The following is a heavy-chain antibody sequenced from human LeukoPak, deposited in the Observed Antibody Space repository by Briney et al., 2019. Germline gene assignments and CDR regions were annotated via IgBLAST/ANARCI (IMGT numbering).Heavy chain of an antibody. CDR3: ASGGRVGDIFDI. CDR1: VFTFSSNW. CDR2: INRDGSSI. J-gene: IGHJ3*02. Sequence: VGSLRLSCAASVFTFSSNWMCWVRQASGKGLGWVSRINRDGSSIGYEAYVTGRSTISSDNARNTLYLQMNSMRAEDTALYYCASGGRVGDIFDIWGQGTMVTVSS. V-gene: IGHV3-74*01. D-gene: IGHD2-15*01.